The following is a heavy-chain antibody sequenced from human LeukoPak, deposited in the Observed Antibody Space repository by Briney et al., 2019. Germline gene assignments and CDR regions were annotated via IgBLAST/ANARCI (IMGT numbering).Heavy chain of an antibody. CDR3: ARIDILTGYSWGRDPPY. J-gene: IGHJ4*02. CDR1: GFTFSSYS. V-gene: IGHV3-21*01. Sequence: GGSLRLSCAASGFTFSSYSMDWVRQAPGKGLEWVSSINSSSSYIYYADSVKGRFTISRDNAKNSLYLQMNSLRAEDTAVYYCARIDILTGYSWGRDPPYWGQGTLVTVSS. CDR2: INSSSSYI. D-gene: IGHD3-9*01.